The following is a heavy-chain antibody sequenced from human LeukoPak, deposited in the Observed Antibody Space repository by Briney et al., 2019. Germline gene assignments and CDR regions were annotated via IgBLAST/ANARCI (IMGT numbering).Heavy chain of an antibody. CDR2: IIPILGVE. CDR1: GGTFSSHS. Sequence: ASVKVSCKAPGGTFSSHSLNWVRQAPGQGLEWMGRIIPILGVENYAQNFQGRATITADKSTSTLYMELSSLRFEDTALYYCARDREMATGGFDYWGQGTLVTVSS. V-gene: IGHV1-69*04. D-gene: IGHD5-24*01. J-gene: IGHJ4*02. CDR3: ARDREMATGGFDY.